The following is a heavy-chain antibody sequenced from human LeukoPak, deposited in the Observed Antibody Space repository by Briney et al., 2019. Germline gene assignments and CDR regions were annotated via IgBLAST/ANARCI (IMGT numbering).Heavy chain of an antibody. V-gene: IGHV1-69*13. CDR2: VIPIFGTA. J-gene: IGHJ6*04. CDR3: ARDSGAAHGMDV. Sequence: SVKVSCKASGGTFSSYAIRWVRQAPGQGLEWMGGVIPIFGTANYAQKFQGRVTITADESTSTAYMELSSLRSEDTAVYYCARDSGAAHGMDVWGKGTTVTVSS. CDR1: GGTFSSYA. D-gene: IGHD3-10*01.